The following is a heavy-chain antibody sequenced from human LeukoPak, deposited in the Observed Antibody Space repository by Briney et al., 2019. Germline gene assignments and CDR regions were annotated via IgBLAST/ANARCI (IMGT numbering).Heavy chain of an antibody. CDR2: IQQDGGAE. D-gene: IGHD3-10*02. V-gene: IGHV3-7*01. Sequence: GGSLRLSCAASGFTFTTYWMGWVRQAPGKGLEWVANIQQDGGAEHYAESVKGRFSISRDKGKNSLYLQLYSLSAEDTAVYYCARDAGYYVHDLWGQGTLVTVSS. CDR3: ARDAGYYVHDL. J-gene: IGHJ5*02. CDR1: GFTFTTYW.